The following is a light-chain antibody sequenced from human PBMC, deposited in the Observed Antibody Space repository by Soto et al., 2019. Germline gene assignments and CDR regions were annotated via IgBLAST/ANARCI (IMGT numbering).Light chain of an antibody. CDR3: QHYSSWPHT. CDR1: QSVSSD. CDR2: GAT. J-gene: IGKJ1*01. V-gene: IGKV3-15*01. Sequence: EIVMTQSPATLSVSPGERATLTCRASQSVSSDLAWYQQKPGQAPRLIIYGATTSATGIPAKFSGSESGTDFTLTISSLQSEDFAVYYCQHYSSWPHTCGQGTKVEIK.